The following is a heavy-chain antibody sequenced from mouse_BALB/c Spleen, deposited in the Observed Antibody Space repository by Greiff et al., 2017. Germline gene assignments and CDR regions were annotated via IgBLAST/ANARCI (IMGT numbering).Heavy chain of an antibody. D-gene: IGHD1-2*01. CDR3: TRSPHYYGYAMDY. CDR2: IYPSDSYT. Sequence: QVQLQQSGAELVRPGASVKLSCKASGYTFTSYWINWVKQRPGQGLEWIGNIYPSDSYTNYNQKFKDKATLTVDKSSSTAYMQLSSPTSEDSAVYYCTRSPHYYGYAMDYWGQGTSVTVSS. CDR1: GYTFTSYW. V-gene: IGHV1-69*02. J-gene: IGHJ4*01.